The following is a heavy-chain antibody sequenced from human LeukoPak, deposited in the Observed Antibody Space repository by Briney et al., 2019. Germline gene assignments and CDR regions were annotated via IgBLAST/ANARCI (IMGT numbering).Heavy chain of an antibody. CDR2: ISSSGSTI. CDR1: GFKLSSYE. D-gene: IGHD6-13*01. J-gene: IGHJ4*02. CDR3: ARADYSSNWYHYFDG. Sequence: GASVILPWADTGFKLSSYELGWVRKIKRKGLEWVSYISSSGSTIYYPDSVKGRFTISRDNVKNSLHLQMNSLRDEDTAVYYCARADYSSNWYHYFDGWGQGTLVTVSS. V-gene: IGHV3-48*03.